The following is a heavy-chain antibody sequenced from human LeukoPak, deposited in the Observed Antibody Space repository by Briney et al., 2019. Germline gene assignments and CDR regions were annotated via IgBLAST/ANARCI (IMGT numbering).Heavy chain of an antibody. J-gene: IGHJ4*02. V-gene: IGHV3-7*01. CDR1: GFTFSSFW. CDR2: IKQDGSEK. D-gene: IGHD6-6*01. Sequence: GGSLRLSCAASGFTFSSFWMSWVRQAPGKGLEWVSNIKQDGSEKYYVDSVKGRFTISRDNAKNSLYLQMNSLRAEDTAVYYCARDSSSFLESDYWGQGTLVTVSS. CDR3: ARDSSSFLESDY.